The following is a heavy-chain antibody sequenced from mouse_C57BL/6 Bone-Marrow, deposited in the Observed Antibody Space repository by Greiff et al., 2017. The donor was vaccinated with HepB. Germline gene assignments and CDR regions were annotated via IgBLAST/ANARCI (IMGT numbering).Heavy chain of an antibody. CDR1: GFTFSDYY. Sequence: DVKLVESGGGLVQPGGSLKLSCAASGFTFSDYYMYWVRQTPEKRLEWVAYISNGGGSTYYPDTVKGRFTISRDNAKNTLYLQTSRLKSEDTAMYYCARQYYYCGSSRYYAMDYWGQGTSVTVSS. V-gene: IGHV5-12*01. CDR3: ARQYYYCGSSRYYAMDY. D-gene: IGHD1-1*01. J-gene: IGHJ4*01. CDR2: ISNGGGST.